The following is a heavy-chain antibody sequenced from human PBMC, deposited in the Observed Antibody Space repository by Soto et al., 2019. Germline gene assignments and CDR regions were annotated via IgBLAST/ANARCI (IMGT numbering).Heavy chain of an antibody. J-gene: IGHJ6*02. Sequence: QVQLQESGPGLVRPSQTLSLTCTVSGGSISSEYYHWTWIRQSPGKGLEWIGYIHYSGSFHCNPSLQSRLTMSVDTSKSLFSLKLSSVTAADTAVYFCAREDDGGDRDYYGLDVWGQGTTVTVSS. CDR3: AREDDGGDRDYYGLDV. CDR2: IHYSGSF. D-gene: IGHD2-21*02. V-gene: IGHV4-30-4*01. CDR1: GGSISSEYYH.